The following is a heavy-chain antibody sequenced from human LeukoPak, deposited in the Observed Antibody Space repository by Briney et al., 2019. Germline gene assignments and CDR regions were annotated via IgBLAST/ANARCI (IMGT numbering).Heavy chain of an antibody. V-gene: IGHV3-30-3*01. CDR3: ASFGNGDHDAFDI. CDR1: GFTFSSYA. Sequence: PGRSLRLSCAASGFTFSSYAMHWVRQAPGKGLEWVAVISYDGSSKYYADSVKGRFTISRDNSKNTLYLQMNSLRAEDTAVYYCASFGNGDHDAFDIWGQGTMVTVSS. D-gene: IGHD3-10*01. CDR2: ISYDGSSK. J-gene: IGHJ3*02.